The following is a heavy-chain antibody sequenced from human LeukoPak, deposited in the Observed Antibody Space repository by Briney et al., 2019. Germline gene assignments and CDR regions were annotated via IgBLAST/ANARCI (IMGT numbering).Heavy chain of an antibody. J-gene: IGHJ4*02. Sequence: SPTLSLTFALSGDSVSGKSAAWNWVRQSQARGLEWLGRTYYSSKWYNDYAVSVKSRITINPDTSKNPFSLQLNSVTPEDTAVYYCARDGGSNWNDGFDYWGQGTLVTVSS. CDR2: TYYSSKWYN. CDR3: ARDGGSNWNDGFDY. CDR1: GDSVSGKSAA. V-gene: IGHV6-1*01. D-gene: IGHD1-1*01.